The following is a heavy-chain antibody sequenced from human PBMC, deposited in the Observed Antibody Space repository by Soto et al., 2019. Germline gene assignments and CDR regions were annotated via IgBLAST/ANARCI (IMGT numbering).Heavy chain of an antibody. D-gene: IGHD3-22*01. Sequence: PGGSLRLSCAASGFTFSSYSMNWFRQSPVKWLEWVSSISSSSYIYYADSVKGRFTISRDNAKNSLYLQMNSLRAEDTAVYYCARDQYYDSSGYSGGDYYYYGMDVWGQGTTVTVSS. CDR3: ARDQYYDSSGYSGGDYYYYGMDV. V-gene: IGHV3-21*01. CDR2: ISSSSYI. CDR1: GFTFSSYS. J-gene: IGHJ6*02.